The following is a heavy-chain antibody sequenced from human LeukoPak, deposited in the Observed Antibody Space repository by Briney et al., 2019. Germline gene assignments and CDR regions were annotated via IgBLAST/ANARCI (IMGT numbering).Heavy chain of an antibody. Sequence: GAAVKVSCKSSGYTFNGYYMHWVRQAPGQGLEWMGWINPNNGGTNYAQKLQGRVTMTTDTSTSTAYMELRNLRSDDTAVYYCARGGPAARLITFGGVTDYWGQGTLVTVSS. D-gene: IGHD3-16*01. CDR1: GYTFNGYY. V-gene: IGHV1-2*02. CDR2: INPNNGGT. J-gene: IGHJ4*02. CDR3: ARGGPAARLITFGGVTDY.